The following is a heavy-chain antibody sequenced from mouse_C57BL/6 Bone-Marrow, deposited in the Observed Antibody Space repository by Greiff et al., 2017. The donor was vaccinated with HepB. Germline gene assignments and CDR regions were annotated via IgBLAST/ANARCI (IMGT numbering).Heavy chain of an antibody. CDR2: INPYNGGT. J-gene: IGHJ2*01. V-gene: IGHV1-19*01. Sequence: VQLQQSGPVLVKPGASVKMSCKASGYTFTDYYMNWVKQSHGKSLEWIGVINPYNGGTSYNQKFKSKATLTVDTSSSTAYMQLSSLTSEDSAVYYCARYPSTVVARDWGQGTTLTVSS. D-gene: IGHD1-1*01. CDR3: ARYPSTVVARD. CDR1: GYTFTDYY.